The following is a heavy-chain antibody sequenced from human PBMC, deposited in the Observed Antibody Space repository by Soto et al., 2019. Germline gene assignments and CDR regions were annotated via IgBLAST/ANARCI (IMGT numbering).Heavy chain of an antibody. CDR3: AMPTGDNRGGVAIFDY. Sequence: QVQLVESGGGVVQPGRSLRLSCAASGFTFSNYAMHWVRLAPGKGLEWVAVVSYDGSNEDFADSVKGRFTISRDNSKNTRKLQRNRLRADDTAVYYCAMPTGDNRGGVAIFDYGGQGTLVTVSP. J-gene: IGHJ4*02. CDR1: GFTFSNYA. D-gene: IGHD2-2*02. V-gene: IGHV3-30*03. CDR2: VSYDGSNE.